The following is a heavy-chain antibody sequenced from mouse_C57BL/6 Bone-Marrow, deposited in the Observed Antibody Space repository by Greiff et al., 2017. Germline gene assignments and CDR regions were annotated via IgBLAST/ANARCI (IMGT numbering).Heavy chain of an antibody. CDR1: GFTFNTYA. CDR2: IRSKSSNYAT. J-gene: IGHJ3*01. D-gene: IGHD2-5*01. V-gene: IGHV10-3*01. CDR3: VREGDYSNFSWFAY. Sequence: EVHLVESGGGLVQPKGSLKLSCAASGFTFNTYAMHWVRQAPGKGLEWVARIRSKSSNYATYYADSVKDRFTISRDDSQSMLYLQMNNLKTEDTAMYYCVREGDYSNFSWFAYWGQGTLVTVSA.